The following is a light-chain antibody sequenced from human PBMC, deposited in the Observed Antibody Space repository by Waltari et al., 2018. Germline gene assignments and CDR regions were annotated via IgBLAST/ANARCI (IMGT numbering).Light chain of an antibody. Sequence: EIVLTQSPGSLSSSQGERVTLSCRASQSVSRALGWYQQKPVQDPRLLIFGASNRATGIPDRCSGSVSETDFSLTISRLEPEDFAVYYCQHYVRLPATFGRGTKVEIK. CDR3: QHYVRLPAT. CDR2: GAS. V-gene: IGKV3-20*01. J-gene: IGKJ1*01. CDR1: QSVSRA.